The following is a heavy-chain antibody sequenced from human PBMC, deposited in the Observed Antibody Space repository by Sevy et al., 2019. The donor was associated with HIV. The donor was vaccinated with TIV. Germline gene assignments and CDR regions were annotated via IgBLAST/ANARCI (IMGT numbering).Heavy chain of an antibody. CDR3: ARALAAAASS. D-gene: IGHD6-13*01. CDR1: GFTFSAYW. CDR2: INQGGSEK. V-gene: IGHV3-7*01. Sequence: GGSLRLSCAASGFTFSAYWMHWVRQAPGKGLEWVANINQGGSEKYYVDSVKGRFTISRDHAKNSLFLQMNSLRAEDTAVYYCARALAAAASSWGQGALVTVSS. J-gene: IGHJ5*02.